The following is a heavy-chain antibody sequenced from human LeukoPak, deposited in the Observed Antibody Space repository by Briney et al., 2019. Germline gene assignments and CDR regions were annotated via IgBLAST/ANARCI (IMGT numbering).Heavy chain of an antibody. CDR3: ARDATTATGWVYMDV. CDR2: ISSRSSYI. J-gene: IGHJ6*03. V-gene: IGHV3-21*01. D-gene: IGHD6-13*01. CDR1: GFTFSSYS. Sequence: GGSLRLSCAASGFTFSSYSMNWVRQAPGKGLEWDSSISSRSSYIHYADSVKGRFTISRDNAKNSLYLQMNSLRAEDTALYYCARDATTATGWVYMDVWGKGTTVTISS.